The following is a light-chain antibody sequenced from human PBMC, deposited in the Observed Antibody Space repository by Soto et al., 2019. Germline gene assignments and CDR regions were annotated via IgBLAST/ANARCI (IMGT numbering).Light chain of an antibody. CDR2: KVS. V-gene: IGKV2-30*01. J-gene: IGKJ3*01. CDR1: QSLVYSDGNTY. Sequence: DVVMTQSPLSLPVTLGQPASISCRSSQSLVYSDGNTYLNWFQQRPGQSPRRLIYKVSNRDSGVPDRFSGIGSGTDFTLKISRVEAEDVGVYYCMQGTHWPPFFGPGTKVDIK. CDR3: MQGTHWPPF.